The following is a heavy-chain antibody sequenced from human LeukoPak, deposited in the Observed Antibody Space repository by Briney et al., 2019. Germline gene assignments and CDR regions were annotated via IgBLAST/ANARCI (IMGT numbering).Heavy chain of an antibody. CDR3: AKDNDYVWGSYRPKGGYFDY. J-gene: IGHJ4*02. D-gene: IGHD3-16*02. V-gene: IGHV3-23*01. CDR2: ISGSGGST. Sequence: GGSLRLSCAASGFTFSSYSMNWVRQAPGKGLEWVSAISGSGGSTYYADSVKGRFTISRDNSKNTLYLQMNSLRAEDTAVYYCAKDNDYVWGSYRPKGGYFDYWGQGTLVTVSS. CDR1: GFTFSSYS.